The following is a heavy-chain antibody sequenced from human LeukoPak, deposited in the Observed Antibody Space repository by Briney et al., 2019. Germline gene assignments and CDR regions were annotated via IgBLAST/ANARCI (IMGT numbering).Heavy chain of an antibody. D-gene: IGHD3-10*01. CDR2: IYSSGSN. Sequence: SETLSLTCTVSGGSISSSTYYWGWIRQPPGKGLEWIENIYSSGSNYYNPSLKSRITISVNTSKNQFFLKMTSVTASDTAVYYCASIYFYCSGSYCFDYWGQGTLVTVSS. V-gene: IGHV4-39*01. CDR3: ASIYFYCSGSYCFDY. CDR1: GGSISSSTYY. J-gene: IGHJ4*02.